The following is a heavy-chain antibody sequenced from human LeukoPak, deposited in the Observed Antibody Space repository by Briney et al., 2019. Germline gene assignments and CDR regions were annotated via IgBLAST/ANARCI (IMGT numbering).Heavy chain of an antibody. D-gene: IGHD6-13*01. CDR3: ARTPVAAAGPYYYYYGMDV. J-gene: IGHJ6*02. CDR2: DYHSGTA. Sequence: SETLSLTCTVSGGSISNSNYYWGWIRQPPGKGLEWIGSDYHSGTAYYNPSLKSRVTISVDTSKNQFSLRLNSVTAADTAVYYCARTPVAAAGPYYYYYGMDVWGQGTTVTVSS. V-gene: IGHV4-39*01. CDR1: GGSISNSNYY.